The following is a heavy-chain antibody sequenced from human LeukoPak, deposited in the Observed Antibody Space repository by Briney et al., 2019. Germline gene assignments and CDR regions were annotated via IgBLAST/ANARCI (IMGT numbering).Heavy chain of an antibody. V-gene: IGHV3-53*01. Sequence: PGGSLRLSCAASGFTVSSNYMSWVRQAPGKGLEWVSVIYSGGSTYYADSVKGRFTISRDNSKNTLYLQMNSLRAEDTAVYYCAKGKVRITMIVVVPLGYWGQGTLVTISS. CDR1: GFTVSSNY. CDR3: AKGKVRITMIVVVPLGY. D-gene: IGHD3-22*01. J-gene: IGHJ4*02. CDR2: IYSGGST.